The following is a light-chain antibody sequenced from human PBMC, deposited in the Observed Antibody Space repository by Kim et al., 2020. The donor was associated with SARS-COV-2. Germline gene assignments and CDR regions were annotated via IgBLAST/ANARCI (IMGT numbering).Light chain of an antibody. V-gene: IGKV1-39*01. CDR3: QQSYNAPRT. CDR2: AAS. Sequence: DIQMTQSLSSLSASVGDRVTITCRASQGIRTYLNWYQQKPGKAPKLLIYAASSLQSGVPSRFSGSGSGTDFTLTISSLQPEDFATYYCQQSYNAPRTFGRGTKVDIK. J-gene: IGKJ4*01. CDR1: QGIRTY.